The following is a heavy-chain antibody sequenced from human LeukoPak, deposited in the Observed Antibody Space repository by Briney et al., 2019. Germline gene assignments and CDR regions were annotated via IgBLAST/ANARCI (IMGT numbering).Heavy chain of an antibody. CDR2: ISCDGSNK. CDR1: GFTFSSYA. Sequence: GGSLRLSCAASGFTFSSYAMHWVRQAPGKGLEWVAVISCDGSNKYYADSVKGRFTISRDNSKNTLYLQMNSLRAEDTAVYYCARGYSNYGDWFDPWGQGTLVTVSS. J-gene: IGHJ5*02. CDR3: ARGYSNYGDWFDP. D-gene: IGHD4-11*01. V-gene: IGHV3-30*04.